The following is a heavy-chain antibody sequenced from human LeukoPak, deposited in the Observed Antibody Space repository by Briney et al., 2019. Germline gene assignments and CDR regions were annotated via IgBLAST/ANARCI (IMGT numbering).Heavy chain of an antibody. V-gene: IGHV1-2*02. J-gene: IGHJ4*02. CDR3: ARRLGYSSSWYYFDY. D-gene: IGHD6-13*01. Sequence: ASVKVSCKASGYTFTSYAMNWVRQAPGQGLEWMGWINPNSGGTNYAQKFQGRVTMTRDTSISTAYMELSRLRSDDTAVYYCARRLGYSSSWYYFDYWGQGTLVTVSS. CDR1: GYTFTSYA. CDR2: INPNSGGT.